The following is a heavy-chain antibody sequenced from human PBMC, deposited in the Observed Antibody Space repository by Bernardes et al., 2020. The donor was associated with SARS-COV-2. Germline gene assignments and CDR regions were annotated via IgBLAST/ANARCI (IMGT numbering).Heavy chain of an antibody. CDR1: GYTFTGYY. J-gene: IGHJ3*02. CDR2: INPISGGT. V-gene: IGHV1-2*02. D-gene: IGHD7-27*01. Sequence: AAWKDFCKASGYTFTGYYMPWVRQAPGQGLEWMGWINPISGGTSYAQKFQGRVSMTRDTSISTAYMELSRLRSDDTAVYYCASLYRGLTHDAFDIWGQGTMVTVSS. CDR3: ASLYRGLTHDAFDI.